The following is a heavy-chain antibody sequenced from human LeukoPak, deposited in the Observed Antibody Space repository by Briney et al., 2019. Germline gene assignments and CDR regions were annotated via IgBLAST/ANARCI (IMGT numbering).Heavy chain of an antibody. CDR3: ARGQGSSWFNYYYYMDV. CDR1: GYTFTSYD. V-gene: IGHV1-8*03. CDR2: MNPNSGNT. Sequence: ASVKVSCKASGYTFTSYDINWVRQATGQGLEWMGWMNPNSGNTGHAQKFQGRVTITRNTSISTAYMELSSLRSEDTAVYYCARGQGSSWFNYYYYMDVWGKGTTVTVSS. J-gene: IGHJ6*03. D-gene: IGHD6-13*01.